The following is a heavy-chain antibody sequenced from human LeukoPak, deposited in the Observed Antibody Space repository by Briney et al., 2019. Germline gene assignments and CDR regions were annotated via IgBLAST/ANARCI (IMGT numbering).Heavy chain of an antibody. CDR1: TGSTYSYY. V-gene: IGHV4-59*01. D-gene: IGHD4-11*01. CDR3: ARHIIYSKKPSFDH. J-gene: IGHJ4*02. CDR2: IDYSGST. Sequence: PSETLSLTCTVSTGSTYSYYWSWIRQPPGKGLEWIGYIDYSGSTNYNPSLKSRVTISVDTSKNQFSLQLGSVTAADTAVYYCARHIIYSKKPSFDHWGQGTLVTVSS.